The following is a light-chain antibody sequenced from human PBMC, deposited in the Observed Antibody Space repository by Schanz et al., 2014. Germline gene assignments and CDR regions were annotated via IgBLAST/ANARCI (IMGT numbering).Light chain of an antibody. V-gene: IGKV3-11*01. Sequence: EIVLTQSPATLSLSPGERATLSCRASQSINNYLAWYQQKPGQPPRLLIYDASNRATGIPPRFSGSGSGTDFPLTISSLEPEDFAVYFCQQRHTWPLTFGQGTRLDIK. J-gene: IGKJ5*01. CDR3: QQRHTWPLT. CDR2: DAS. CDR1: QSINNY.